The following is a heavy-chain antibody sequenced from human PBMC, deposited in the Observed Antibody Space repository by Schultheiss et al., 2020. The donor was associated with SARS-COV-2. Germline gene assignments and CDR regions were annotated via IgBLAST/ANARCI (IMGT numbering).Heavy chain of an antibody. CDR2: ISGSGGST. Sequence: GGSLRLSCAASGFTVSSNYMSWVRQAPGKGLEWVSVISGSGGSTYYADSVKGRFTISRDNSKNTLYLQMNSLKTEDTAVYYCTTGPSLYYYDSSGDAFDIWGQGTMVTVSS. CDR3: TTGPSLYYYDSSGDAFDI. D-gene: IGHD3-22*01. V-gene: IGHV3-23*01. CDR1: GFTVSSNY. J-gene: IGHJ3*02.